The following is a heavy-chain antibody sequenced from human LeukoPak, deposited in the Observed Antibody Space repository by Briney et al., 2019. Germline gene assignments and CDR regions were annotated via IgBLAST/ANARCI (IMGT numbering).Heavy chain of an antibody. D-gene: IGHD6-13*01. V-gene: IGHV3-23*01. CDR3: AKDIMGSSWYPQLDY. CDR1: GFTFSSYA. Sequence: GGSLRLSCAVSGFTFSSYAMSWVRQAPGKGLEWVSAISGSGGSTYYADSVKGRFTISRDNSKNTLYPQMNSLRAEDTAVYYCAKDIMGSSWYPQLDYWGQGTLVTVSS. CDR2: ISGSGGST. J-gene: IGHJ4*02.